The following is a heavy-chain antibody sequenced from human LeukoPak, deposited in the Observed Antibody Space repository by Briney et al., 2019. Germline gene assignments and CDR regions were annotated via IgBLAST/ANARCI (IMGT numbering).Heavy chain of an antibody. J-gene: IGHJ4*02. D-gene: IGHD3-22*01. V-gene: IGHV3-30*04. CDR1: GLNFSDYG. Sequence: GGSLRLSCAASGLNFSDYGLHWVRQAPGKGLEWVAGISYDGTSIHYTDSVRGRFTIPRDNSQNMLYLQMKSLRAEDTAMYYSTLYFYDSSGLVRDYWGQGTLVTVSS. CDR3: TLYFYDSSGLVRDY. CDR2: ISYDGTSI.